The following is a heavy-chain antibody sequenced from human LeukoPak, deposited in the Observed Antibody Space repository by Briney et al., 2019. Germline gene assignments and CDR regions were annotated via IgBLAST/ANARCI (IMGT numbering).Heavy chain of an antibody. J-gene: IGHJ5*02. CDR1: GGSISSGSYY. CDR3: AREGVVPAAIWFDP. Sequence: PSETLSLTCTVSGGSISSGSYYWSWIRQPAGKGLEWIGRIYTSGSTNYNPSLKSRVTISVDTSKNQFSLKLSSVTAAGTAVYYCAREGVVPAAIWFDPWGQGTLVTVSS. CDR2: IYTSGST. V-gene: IGHV4-61*02. D-gene: IGHD2-2*01.